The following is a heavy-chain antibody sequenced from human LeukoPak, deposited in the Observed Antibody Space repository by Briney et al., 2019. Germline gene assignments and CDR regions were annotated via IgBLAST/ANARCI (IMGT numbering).Heavy chain of an antibody. J-gene: IGHJ4*02. CDR3: ARDNRGGFDY. CDR1: GGSFSGYY. V-gene: IGHV4-34*01. D-gene: IGHD1-14*01. Sequence: PSETLSLTCAVYGGSFSGYYWSWIRQPPGKGLEWIGEINHSGSTNYNPSLKSRVTISVDTSKNQFSLKLSSVTAADTAVYYCARDNRGGFDYWGQGTLVTVSS. CDR2: INHSGST.